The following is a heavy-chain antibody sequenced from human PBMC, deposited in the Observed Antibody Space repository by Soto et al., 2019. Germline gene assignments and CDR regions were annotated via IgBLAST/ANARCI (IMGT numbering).Heavy chain of an antibody. CDR2: MNPNSGNT. D-gene: IGHD4-17*01. CDR1: GYTFTSYD. Sequence: ASVKVSCKASGYTFTSYDINWVRQATGQGLEWVGWMNPNSGNTGYAQKFQGRVTMTRNTSISTAYMELSSLRSEDTAVYYCARGNIDYGDYDVDYWGQGTLVTVSS. CDR3: ARGNIDYGDYDVDY. J-gene: IGHJ4*02. V-gene: IGHV1-8*01.